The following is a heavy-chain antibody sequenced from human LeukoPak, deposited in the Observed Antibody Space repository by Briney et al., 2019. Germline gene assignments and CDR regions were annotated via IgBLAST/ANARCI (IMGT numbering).Heavy chain of an antibody. J-gene: IGHJ5*02. CDR2: ISSSSSYI. D-gene: IGHD5/OR15-5a*01. V-gene: IGHV3-21*01. Sequence: GSLRLSCAASGFTFSSYSMNWVRQAPGKGLEWVSSISSSSSYIYYADSVKGRFTISRDNAKNSLYLQMDSLRAEDTAVYYCARGAPGLHNWFDPWGQGTLVTVSS. CDR1: GFTFSSYS. CDR3: ARGAPGLHNWFDP.